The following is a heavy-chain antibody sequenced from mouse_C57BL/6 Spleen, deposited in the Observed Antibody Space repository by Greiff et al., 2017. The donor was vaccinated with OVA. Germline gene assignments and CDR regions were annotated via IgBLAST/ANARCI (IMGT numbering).Heavy chain of an antibody. CDR1: GYSFTGYY. Sequence: VQLKESGPELVKPGASVKISCKASGYSFTGYYMNWVKQSPEKSLEWIGEINPSTVGTTYNQKFKAKATLTVDKSSSTAYMQLKSLTSEDSAVYYCARWDYAYAMDYWGQGTSVTVSS. CDR3: ARWDYAYAMDY. D-gene: IGHD2-4*01. CDR2: INPSTVGT. V-gene: IGHV1-42*01. J-gene: IGHJ4*01.